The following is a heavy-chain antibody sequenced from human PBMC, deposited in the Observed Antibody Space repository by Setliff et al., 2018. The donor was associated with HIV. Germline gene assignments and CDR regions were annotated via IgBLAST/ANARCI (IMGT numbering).Heavy chain of an antibody. CDR3: AVASIVSTARWNH. V-gene: IGHV1-2*02. D-gene: IGHD1-26*01. J-gene: IGHJ5*02. CDR2: INPNSGAT. Sequence: ASVKVSCKASGYSFSGYYLHWVRRAPGQGLEWMGWINPNSGATNYAQNFQGRVTMTRDTSISTAYMDLSSLTSDDTAVYYCAVASIVSTARWNHWGRGALVTVSS. CDR1: GYSFSGYY.